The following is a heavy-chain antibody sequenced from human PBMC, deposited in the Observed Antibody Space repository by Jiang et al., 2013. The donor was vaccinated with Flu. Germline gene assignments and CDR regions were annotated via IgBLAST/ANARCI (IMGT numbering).Heavy chain of an antibody. CDR3: ARVTLIVGAGDAFDI. D-gene: IGHD1-26*01. CDR1: GGSISSYY. V-gene: IGHV4-59*01. Sequence: GLVKPSETLSLTCTASGGSISSYYWSWIRQPPGKGLEWIGYIYYSGSTNYNPSLKSRVTISVDTSKNQFSLKLSSVTAADTAVYYCARVTLIVGAGDAFDIWGQGTMVTVSS. J-gene: IGHJ3*02. CDR2: IYYSGST.